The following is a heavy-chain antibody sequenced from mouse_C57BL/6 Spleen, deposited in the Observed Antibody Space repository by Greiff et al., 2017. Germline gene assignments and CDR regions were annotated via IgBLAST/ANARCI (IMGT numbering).Heavy chain of an antibody. V-gene: IGHV1-80*01. D-gene: IGHD3-1*01. Sequence: QVQPQQSGPELVKPGASVKLSCKASGYAFSSYWMNWVKQRPGKGLEWIGQIYPGDGDTNYNGKFKGKATLTADKSSSTAYMQLSSLTSEDSAVYFCARSGGGYAMDYWGQGTSVTVSS. J-gene: IGHJ4*01. CDR1: GYAFSSYW. CDR2: IYPGDGDT. CDR3: ARSGGGYAMDY.